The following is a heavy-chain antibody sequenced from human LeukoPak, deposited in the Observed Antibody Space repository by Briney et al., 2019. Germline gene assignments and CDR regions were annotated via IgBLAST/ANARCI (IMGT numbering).Heavy chain of an antibody. D-gene: IGHD6-19*01. CDR3: ARSRIAMTGTFWFDP. CDR1: DDSITMYY. V-gene: IGHV4-59*01. J-gene: IGHJ5*02. CDR2: IYYSGTT. Sequence: SETLSLTCSVSDDSITMYYWTWIRQPPGKGLEWIGYIYYSGTTNYNPSLKSRVTISGDPSKNQFSLELSSVTAADAAVYYCARSRIAMTGTFWFDPWGQGTLVIVSS.